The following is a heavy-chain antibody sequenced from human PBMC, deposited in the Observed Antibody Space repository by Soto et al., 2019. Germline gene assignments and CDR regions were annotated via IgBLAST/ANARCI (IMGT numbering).Heavy chain of an antibody. Sequence: GGSLRLSCAASGFTVSTKYMIWVRQAPGKGLEWVSIIYSGGSTFYADSVRGRFTISRDSSKNTVNLQMNSLRAEDTAVYYCASLQESTWGFYFFDHWGQGTLVTLSS. D-gene: IGHD2-2*01. V-gene: IGHV3-66*01. CDR2: IYSGGST. CDR1: GFTVSTKY. J-gene: IGHJ4*02. CDR3: ASLQESTWGFYFFDH.